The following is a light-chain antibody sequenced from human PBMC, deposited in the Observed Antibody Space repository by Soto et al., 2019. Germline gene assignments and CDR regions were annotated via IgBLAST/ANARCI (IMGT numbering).Light chain of an antibody. CDR2: GAS. J-gene: IGKJ5*01. CDR1: QSVSSSY. Sequence: EIVLTQSPGTLSLAPEERATLSCSATQSVSSSYLAWYQQKPRQAPRLLIYGASSRATGIPDRFSGSGSATDFTPTISRLEPEDFAVYYCQQYGTSLGITFGQGTRLEIK. V-gene: IGKV3-20*01. CDR3: QQYGTSLGIT.